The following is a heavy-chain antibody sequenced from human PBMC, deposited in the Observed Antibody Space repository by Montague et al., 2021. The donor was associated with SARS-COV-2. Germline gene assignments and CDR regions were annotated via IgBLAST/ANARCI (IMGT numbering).Heavy chain of an antibody. CDR3: ARGFRGGYSTFDY. V-gene: IGHV3-30*04. D-gene: IGHD2-21*01. Sequence: SLRLSCAASGFTFSSYAMRWVRQAPGKGLEWVAVISYDGSNKYYADSVKGRFTISRDNSKNTLYLQMNSLRAEDTAVYYCARGFRGGYSTFDYWGQGTLVTVSS. CDR2: ISYDGSNK. J-gene: IGHJ4*02. CDR1: GFTFSSYA.